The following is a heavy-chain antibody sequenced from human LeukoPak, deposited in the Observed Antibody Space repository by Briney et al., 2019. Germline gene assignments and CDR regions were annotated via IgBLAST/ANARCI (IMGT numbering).Heavy chain of an antibody. CDR3: AKDDTPTVTTVAVDY. Sequence: GGSLRLSCAASGFTFSSYGMHWVRQAPGKGLEWLAVISYDGSNKYYADSVKGRFTISRDNSKNTLYLQMNSLRAEDTAVYYCAKDDTPTVTTVAVDYWGQGTLVTVSS. CDR1: GFTFSSYG. V-gene: IGHV3-30*18. J-gene: IGHJ4*02. D-gene: IGHD4-17*01. CDR2: ISYDGSNK.